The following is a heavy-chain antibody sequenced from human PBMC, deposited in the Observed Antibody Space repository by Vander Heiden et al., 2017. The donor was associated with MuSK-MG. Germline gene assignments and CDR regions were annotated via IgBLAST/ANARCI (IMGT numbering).Heavy chain of an antibody. CDR1: GFSFSNAW. J-gene: IGHJ4*02. CDR3: TTESPDFDS. V-gene: IGHV3-15*01. CDR2: IKSKPDGGTT. Sequence: EVQLVASGGNLVNPGGSLRLSCTASGFSFSNAWMSWVRQAPGKGLEWVGRIKSKPDGGTTDYAAPVKGRFTISRDDSKNTLYLQMNTLRIEDTAMYYCTTESPDFDSWGQGTLVTISS.